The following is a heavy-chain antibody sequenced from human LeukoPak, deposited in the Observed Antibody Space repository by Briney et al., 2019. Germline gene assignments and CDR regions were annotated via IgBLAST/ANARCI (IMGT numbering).Heavy chain of an antibody. CDR2: IKQDGSEK. CDR3: VRQRRYCSGDSCYQRTFDY. D-gene: IGHD2-15*01. Sequence: LARGSLRLSCAASGFTFSNYWMSWVRQAPGKGLEWVANIKQDGSEKSYVGSVTGRFTISRDNAKNSLYMQMNSLRAEDTAVYYCVRQRRYCSGDSCYQRTFDYWGQGTLVTVSS. J-gene: IGHJ4*02. V-gene: IGHV3-7*01. CDR1: GFTFSNYW.